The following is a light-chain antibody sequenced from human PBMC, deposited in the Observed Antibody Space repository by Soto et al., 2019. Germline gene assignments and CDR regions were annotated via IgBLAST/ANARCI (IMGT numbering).Light chain of an antibody. CDR2: DVA. V-gene: IGLV2-14*03. J-gene: IGLJ1*01. CDR1: SSDVGGSNF. CDR3: VSLTSSTTDV. Sequence: QSVLTQPASVSASPGQSITISCTGTSSDVGGSNFVSWYQQHPGKPPKLIIYDVATRPSGVSNRFSGSKSGSTASLIIARLQTEDEADYYCVSLTSSTTDVFGSGTKLTVL.